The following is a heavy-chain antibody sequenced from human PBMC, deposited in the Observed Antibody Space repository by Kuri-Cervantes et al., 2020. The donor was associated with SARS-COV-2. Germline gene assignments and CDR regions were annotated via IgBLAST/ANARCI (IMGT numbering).Heavy chain of an antibody. J-gene: IGHJ4*02. CDR1: GGSISSYY. V-gene: IGHV4-59*08. D-gene: IGHD3-16*02. CDR3: ARLPRDIMIMFGGVIVIPSYFDY. CDR2: IYYSGST. Sequence: SETLSLTCTVSGGSISSYYWSWIRQPPGKGLEWIGYIYYSGSTNYNPSLKSRVTISVDSSKNQFSLKLSSVTAADTAVYYCARLPRDIMIMFGGVIVIPSYFDYWGQGTLVTVSS.